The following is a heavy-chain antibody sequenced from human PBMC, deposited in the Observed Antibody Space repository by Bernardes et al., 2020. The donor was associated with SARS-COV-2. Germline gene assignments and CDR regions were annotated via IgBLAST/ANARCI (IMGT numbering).Heavy chain of an antibody. J-gene: IGHJ4*02. CDR2: IWYDGSNK. D-gene: IGHD5-18*01. CDR3: VKRRAIFELWAGNFDY. CDR1: GFTFSSYG. V-gene: IGHV3-30*02. Sequence: GGSLRLSCAASGFTFSSYGMHWVRQAPGKGLEWVAVIWYDGSNKYYADSVKGRFTISRDNSKNTLYLQMNSLRDDDTAVYYCVKRRAIFELWAGNFDYWGQGTLVTVSS.